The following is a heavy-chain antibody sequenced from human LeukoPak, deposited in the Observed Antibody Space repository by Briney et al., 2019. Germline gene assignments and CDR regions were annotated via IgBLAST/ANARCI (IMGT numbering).Heavy chain of an antibody. V-gene: IGHV1-2*02. CDR2: PNSGGT. Sequence: PNSGGTNYAQKFQGRGTMTRHTSISTAYMELSRLRSDDTAVYYCATLPAASYYYYYGMDVWGQGTTVTVSS. CDR3: ATLPAASYYYYYGMDV. J-gene: IGHJ6*02. D-gene: IGHD2-2*01.